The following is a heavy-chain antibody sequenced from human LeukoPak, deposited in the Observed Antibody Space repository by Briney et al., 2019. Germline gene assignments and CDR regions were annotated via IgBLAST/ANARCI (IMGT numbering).Heavy chain of an antibody. CDR3: ARAQEGGVVVVTAINAFDI. CDR1: GYTFTGYY. J-gene: IGHJ3*02. CDR2: INPNSGGT. D-gene: IGHD2-21*02. V-gene: IGHV1-2*04. Sequence: ASVKVSCKASGYTFTGYYMHWVRQAPGQGLEWMGWINPNSGGTNYAQKFQGWVTMTRDTSISTAYMELSRLRSDDTAVYYCARAQEGGVVVVTAINAFDIWGQGIMVTVSS.